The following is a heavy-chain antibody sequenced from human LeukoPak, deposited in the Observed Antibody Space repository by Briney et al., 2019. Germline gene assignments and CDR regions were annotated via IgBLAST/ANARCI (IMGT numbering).Heavy chain of an antibody. D-gene: IGHD7-27*01. CDR2: TYYWSKGYT. J-gene: IGHJ6*02. V-gene: IGHV6-1*01. CDR1: VDSVSSRSGT. Sequence: SQTLSLTCAISVDSVSSRSGTCNWIKQPPPRGLGWLGRTYYWSKGYTDYAESVKSRVTIYPDTSKNQFSLQLSSVTPEDTAVYYCAWDYYYGMDVWGQGTTVTVSS. CDR3: AWDYYYGMDV.